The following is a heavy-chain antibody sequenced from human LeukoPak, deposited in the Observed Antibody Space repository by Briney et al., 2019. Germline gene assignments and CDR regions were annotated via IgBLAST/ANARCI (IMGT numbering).Heavy chain of an antibody. CDR1: GFTVSSNY. D-gene: IGHD6-6*01. J-gene: IGHJ3*02. CDR3: AKGLYSSSSGGAFDI. Sequence: PGGSLRLSCAASGFTVSSNYMSWVRQAPGKGLEWVSVIYSGGSTYYADSVKGRFTISRDNSKDTLFLQMNSLRAEDTAVFYCAKGLYSSSSGGAFDIWGQGTMVTVSS. CDR2: IYSGGST. V-gene: IGHV3-53*05.